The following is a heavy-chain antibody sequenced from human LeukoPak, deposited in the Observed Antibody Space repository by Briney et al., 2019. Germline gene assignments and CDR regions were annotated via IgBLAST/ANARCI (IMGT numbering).Heavy chain of an antibody. CDR3: ARSLYYYGSDSFDI. V-gene: IGHV4-59*01. CDR2: IYYSGST. CDR1: GVFISSYY. J-gene: IGHJ3*02. D-gene: IGHD3-10*01. Sequence: SETLSLTCTVSGVFISSYYWSWIRQPPGKGLEWIGYIYYSGSTNYNPSLKSRVTISVDTSKNQFSLKLSSVTAADTAVYYCARSLYYYGSDSFDIWGQGTMVSVSS.